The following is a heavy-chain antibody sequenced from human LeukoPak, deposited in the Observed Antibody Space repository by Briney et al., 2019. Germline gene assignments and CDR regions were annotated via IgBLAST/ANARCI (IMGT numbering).Heavy chain of an antibody. V-gene: IGHV3-15*01. D-gene: IGHD6-13*01. Sequence: GGSLRLSCAASGXTFSNAWVSWVRQAPGKGLEWVGRIKSKTDGGTTDYAAPVKCRFTISRDDSTNTLYLQMNSLNTEDTAVYYCTTDLAAAARDYWGQGTLVTVSS. CDR2: IKSKTDGGTT. J-gene: IGHJ4*02. CDR1: GXTFSNAW. CDR3: TTDLAAAARDY.